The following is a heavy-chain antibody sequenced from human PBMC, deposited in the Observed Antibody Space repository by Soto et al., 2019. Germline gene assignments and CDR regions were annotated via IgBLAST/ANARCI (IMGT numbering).Heavy chain of an antibody. Sequence: QVQLVQSGPEVKSPGASVRVSCNASGYKFNTFGISWVRQAPGQGLEWMGWISGYNGHTNYAQKFQARLTMTTDTSTTTAYMELKSLRSDDTAVYYCARDHDFGSGYWPLGYWGQGTLVIVSS. V-gene: IGHV1-18*04. CDR3: ARDHDFGSGYWPLGY. D-gene: IGHD3-3*01. CDR2: ISGYNGHT. CDR1: GYKFNTFG. J-gene: IGHJ4*02.